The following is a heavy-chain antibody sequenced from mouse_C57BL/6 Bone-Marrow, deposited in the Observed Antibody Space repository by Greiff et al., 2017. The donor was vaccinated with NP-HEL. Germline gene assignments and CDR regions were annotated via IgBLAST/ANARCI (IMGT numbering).Heavy chain of an antibody. V-gene: IGHV1-64*01. CDR3: ARRDGSSYWYFDV. D-gene: IGHD1-1*01. CDR2: IHPNSGSP. J-gene: IGHJ1*03. CDR1: GYTFTSYW. Sequence: QVQLQQPGAELVKPGASVKLSCKASGYTFTSYWMHWVKQRPGQGLEWIGMIHPNSGSPNYNEKFKSKATLTVDKSSSTDYMQRSSLTSEYSAVYYCARRDGSSYWYFDVWGTGTTVTVSS.